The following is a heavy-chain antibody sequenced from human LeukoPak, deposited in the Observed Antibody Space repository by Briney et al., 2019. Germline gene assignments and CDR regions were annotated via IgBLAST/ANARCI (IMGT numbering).Heavy chain of an antibody. CDR3: ERDLGGSGDYRPY. CDR1: GFTFSNYA. Sequence: GGSLRLSCAASGFTFSNYAMSWVRQAPGKGLEWISAISGSGDRTYYTDSVKGRFTISRDNSKNTLYLQMNSLSAEDTAVYYCERDLGGSGDYRPYWGQGSVVTVSS. D-gene: IGHD2-21*02. J-gene: IGHJ4*02. CDR2: ISGSGDRT. V-gene: IGHV3-23*01.